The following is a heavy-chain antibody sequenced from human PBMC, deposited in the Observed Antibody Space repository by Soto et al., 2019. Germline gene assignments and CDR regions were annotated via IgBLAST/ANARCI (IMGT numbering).Heavy chain of an antibody. CDR3: AKVTGYYPGFDY. V-gene: IGHV4-34*01. CDR2: INHSGST. D-gene: IGHD3-9*01. CDR1: GGSFSGYY. J-gene: IGHJ4*02. Sequence: SETLSLTCAVYGGSFSGYYWSWIRQPPGKGLEWIGEINHSGSTNYNPSLKSRVTISVDTSKNQFSLKLSSVTAADTAVYYCAKVTGYYPGFDYWGQGTLVPVSS.